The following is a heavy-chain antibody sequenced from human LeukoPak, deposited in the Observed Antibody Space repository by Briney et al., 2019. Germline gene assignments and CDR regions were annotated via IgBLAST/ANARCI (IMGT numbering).Heavy chain of an antibody. V-gene: IGHV4-59*01. J-gene: IGHJ4*02. D-gene: IGHD1-1*01. CDR2: ISYSGST. CDR3: ARDLFAGTTGTVDY. Sequence: PSETLSLTCTVSGGSISSYYWSWIRQPPGKGWNSIGYISYSGSTNYNPSLKSRVTISVDTSKNQFSLKLSSVTAADTAVYYCARDLFAGTTGTVDYWGQGTLVTVSS. CDR1: GGSISSYY.